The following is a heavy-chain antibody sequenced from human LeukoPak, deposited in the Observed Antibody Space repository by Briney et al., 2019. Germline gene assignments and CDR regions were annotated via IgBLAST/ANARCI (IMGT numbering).Heavy chain of an antibody. CDR2: ISSSSSTI. D-gene: IGHD3-22*01. V-gene: IGHV3-48*01. J-gene: IGHJ3*02. CDR1: GFTFSSYA. CDR3: ARDGVVITVSEAFDI. Sequence: GGSLRLSCAASGFTFSSYAMSWVRQAPGKGLEWVSYISSSSSTIYYADSVKGRFTISRDNAKNSLYLQMNSLRAEDTAVYYCARDGVVITVSEAFDIWGQGTMVTVSS.